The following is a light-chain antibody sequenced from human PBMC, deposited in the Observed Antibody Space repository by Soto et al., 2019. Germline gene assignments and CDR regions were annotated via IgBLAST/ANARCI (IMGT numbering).Light chain of an antibody. J-gene: IGKJ1*01. CDR3: QQYGSSPRT. V-gene: IGKV3-20*01. Sequence: EIVLTQSPGTLSLSPGERATLSCRASQCVSSSSLAWYQQKPGQAPRPLIYAASRRATGIPDRFSGSGSGTDFTLTITGLEPEDFAVYYCQQYGSSPRTFGQGTKVEIK. CDR1: QCVSSSS. CDR2: AAS.